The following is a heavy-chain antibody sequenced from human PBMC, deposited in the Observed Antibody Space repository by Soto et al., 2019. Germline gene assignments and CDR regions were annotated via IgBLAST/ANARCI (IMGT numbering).Heavy chain of an antibody. J-gene: IGHJ4*02. CDR2: VTGSGSKT. CDR3: AKRGGLEPLTGYFDY. D-gene: IGHD6-19*01. Sequence: PGESLKISCAASGFTFSSYDMTWVRQAPGKGLEWVSDVTGSGSKTYYADSVKGRFTISRDNSKNTLYLQMNSLRAEDTAIYYCAKRGGLEPLTGYFDYWGQGALVTVS. V-gene: IGHV3-23*01. CDR1: GFTFSSYD.